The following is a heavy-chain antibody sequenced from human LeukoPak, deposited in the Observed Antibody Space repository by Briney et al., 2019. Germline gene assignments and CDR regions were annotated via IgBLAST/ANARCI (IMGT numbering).Heavy chain of an antibody. Sequence: ASVKVSCKASGYTFTKYVVHWVRQAPGQRPDWMGWINAGNGDTKYSQNFQDRVTITRDTSANTAYMELSSLTSEDTALYYCARDDLGDTCYPGGYWGQGTLVTVSS. CDR2: INAGNGDT. CDR1: GYTFTKYV. CDR3: ARDDLGDTCYPGGY. J-gene: IGHJ4*02. D-gene: IGHD2-2*01. V-gene: IGHV1-3*01.